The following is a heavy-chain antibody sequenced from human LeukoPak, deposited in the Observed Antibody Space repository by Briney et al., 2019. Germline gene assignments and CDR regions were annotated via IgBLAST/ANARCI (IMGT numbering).Heavy chain of an antibody. D-gene: IGHD5-18*01. CDR2: ISWNGGSI. V-gene: IGHV3-9*01. Sequence: GGSLRLSCAASGFTFDDYAMHWVRQAPGKGLEWVSGISWNGGSIGYADSVKGRFTISRDNSKNTLYLQMNSLRAEDTAVYYCAKVGGYSYGFYYYMDVWGKGTTVTISS. CDR1: GFTFDDYA. CDR3: AKVGGYSYGFYYYMDV. J-gene: IGHJ6*03.